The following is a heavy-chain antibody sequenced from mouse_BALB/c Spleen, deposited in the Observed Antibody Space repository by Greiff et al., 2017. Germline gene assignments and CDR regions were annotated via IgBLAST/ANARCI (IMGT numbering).Heavy chain of an antibody. Sequence: VKLMESGAELVRPGSSVKISCKASGYAFSSYWMNWVKQRPGQGLEWIGQIYPGDGDTNYNGKFKGKATLTADKSSSTAYMQLSSLTSEDSAVYFCARRGYDGYYYAMDYWGQGTSVTVSS. CDR3: ARRGYDGYYYAMDY. D-gene: IGHD2-3*01. J-gene: IGHJ4*01. CDR1: GYAFSSYW. CDR2: IYPGDGDT. V-gene: IGHV1-80*01.